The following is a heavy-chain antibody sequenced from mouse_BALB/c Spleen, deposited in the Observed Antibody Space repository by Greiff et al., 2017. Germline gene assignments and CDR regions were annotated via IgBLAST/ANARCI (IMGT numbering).Heavy chain of an antibody. Sequence: VKLQESGAELVKPGASVKLSCKASGYTFTSYYMYWVKQRPGQGLEWIGEINPSNGGTNFNEKFKSKATLTVDKSSSTAYMQLSSLTSEDSAVYYCTRGAYYYGSSYDFDYWGQGTTLTVSS. CDR1: GYTFTSYY. J-gene: IGHJ2*01. D-gene: IGHD1-1*01. V-gene: IGHV1S81*02. CDR2: INPSNGGT. CDR3: TRGAYYYGSSYDFDY.